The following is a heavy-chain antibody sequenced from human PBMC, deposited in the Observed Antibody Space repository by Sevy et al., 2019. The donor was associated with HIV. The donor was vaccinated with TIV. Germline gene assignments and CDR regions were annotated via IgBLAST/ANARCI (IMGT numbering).Heavy chain of an antibody. J-gene: IGHJ6*02. CDR1: GFTLSNYW. Sequence: GGSLRLSCVASGFTLSNYWMSWVRQAPGKGLEWVANIKRDGSEKYYVASVKGRFTISRANDKTSLYLQMNSLRDEDTAVYYCARDCNSATCLWGLDVWGPGTTVTVSS. CDR2: IKRDGSEK. D-gene: IGHD1-26*01. CDR3: ARDCNSATCLWGLDV. V-gene: IGHV3-7*03.